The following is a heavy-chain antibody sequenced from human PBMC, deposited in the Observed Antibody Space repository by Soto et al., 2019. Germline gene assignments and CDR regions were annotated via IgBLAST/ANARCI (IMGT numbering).Heavy chain of an antibody. CDR3: ARGDCSGGSCYPDYFDY. J-gene: IGHJ4*02. CDR1: GYSFTSYW. CDR2: IHPGDSDT. D-gene: IGHD2-15*01. Sequence: GESLKISCKGSGYSFTSYWIGWVRQMPGKGLEWMGIIHPGDSDTRYSPSFQGQVTISADKSISTAYLQWSSLKASDTAMYYCARGDCSGGSCYPDYFDYWGQGTLVTVSS. V-gene: IGHV5-51*01.